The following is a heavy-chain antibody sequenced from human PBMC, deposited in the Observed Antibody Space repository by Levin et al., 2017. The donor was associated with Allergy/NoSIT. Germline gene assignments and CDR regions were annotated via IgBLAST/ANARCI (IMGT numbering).Heavy chain of an antibody. V-gene: IGHV3-30*04. J-gene: IGHJ4*02. D-gene: IGHD2-2*01. Sequence: QSGGSLRLSCAASGFTFRNFVMHWVRQAPGKGPEWVAATSYDGSDEDYSDSVKGRFTTSRDNSKSTLSLQMNSLRPEDTAMYYCAMGSSSWDQGIFHYWGQGTLVTVSS. CDR1: GFTFRNFV. CDR2: TSYDGSDE. CDR3: AMGSSSWDQGIFHY.